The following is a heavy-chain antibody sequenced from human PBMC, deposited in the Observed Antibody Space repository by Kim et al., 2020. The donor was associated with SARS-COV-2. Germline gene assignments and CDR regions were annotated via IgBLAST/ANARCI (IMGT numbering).Heavy chain of an antibody. J-gene: IGHJ5*02. CDR1: GYTFTDHY. Sequence: ASVKVSCKASGYTFTDHYVHWVRQAPGQGLEWMGWINPDSCATYYEHKFQGMVTVTGDRSITTIYMDLSSLRSDDTAVYYFTRARAITGLDPCGQGTLVT. V-gene: IGHV1-2*02. CDR2: INPDSCAT. CDR3: TRARAITGLDP.